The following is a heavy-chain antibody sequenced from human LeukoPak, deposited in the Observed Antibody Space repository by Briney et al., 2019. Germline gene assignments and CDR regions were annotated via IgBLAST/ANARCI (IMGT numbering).Heavy chain of an antibody. CDR3: ARLGFLEWYVDY. V-gene: IGHV4-59*08. CDR1: GGSFSGYY. J-gene: IGHJ4*02. Sequence: SETLSLTCAVYGGSFSGYYWSWVRQPPGKGLEWIGFIYYSGNTNYNPSLKSRVTISVDTSKNQFSLKLSSVTAADTAVYYCARLGFLEWYVDYWGQGTLVTVSS. D-gene: IGHD3-3*02. CDR2: IYYSGNT.